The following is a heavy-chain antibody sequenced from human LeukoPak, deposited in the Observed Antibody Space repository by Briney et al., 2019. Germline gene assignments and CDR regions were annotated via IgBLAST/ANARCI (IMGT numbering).Heavy chain of an antibody. Sequence: GGSLRLSCSASGFSVTNGWMSWVRQAPGEGLGGVGRIKDRTDGGTTAYAAPVKGRFTISREDSKNTVYLEMNSLKTEDTAVYFCTTATVVWGVSAYWGQGTLVTVSS. CDR2: IKDRTDGGTT. D-gene: IGHD3-10*01. CDR1: GFSVTNGW. V-gene: IGHV3-15*01. CDR3: TTATVVWGVSAY. J-gene: IGHJ4*02.